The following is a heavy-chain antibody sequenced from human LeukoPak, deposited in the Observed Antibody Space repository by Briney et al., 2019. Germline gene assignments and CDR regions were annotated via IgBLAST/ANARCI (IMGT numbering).Heavy chain of an antibody. D-gene: IGHD3-22*01. CDR1: GFTFSSYS. V-gene: IGHV3-48*04. Sequence: GGSLRLSCAASGFTFSSYSMNWIRQAPGKGLEWVSYISSSGSTIYYADSVKGRFTISRDNAKNSLYLQMNSLRAEDTAVYYCARGIVDSSGLDAFDIWGQGTMVTVSS. J-gene: IGHJ3*02. CDR2: ISSSGSTI. CDR3: ARGIVDSSGLDAFDI.